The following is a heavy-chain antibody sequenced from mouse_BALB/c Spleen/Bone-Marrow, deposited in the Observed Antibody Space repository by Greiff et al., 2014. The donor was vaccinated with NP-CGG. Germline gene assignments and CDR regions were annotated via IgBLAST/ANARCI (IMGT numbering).Heavy chain of an antibody. CDR1: GYAFTNYF. J-gene: IGHJ3*01. CDR2: LNPGSGGT. D-gene: IGHD2-1*01. Sequence: QVQLKESGAELVRPGTSVKGSCKASGYAFTNYFIEWGKQRPGQGLEWIGVLNPGSGGTNYNKKFKGKATLTADKSSSTAYMQLSSLTSDDSAVYFCARDGNWFPYWGQGTLVTVSA. V-gene: IGHV1-54*01. CDR3: ARDGNWFPY.